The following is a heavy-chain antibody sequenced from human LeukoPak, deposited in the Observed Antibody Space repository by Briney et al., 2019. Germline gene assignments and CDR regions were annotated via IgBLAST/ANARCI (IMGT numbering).Heavy chain of an antibody. J-gene: IGHJ4*02. CDR2: ISGSGGST. Sequence: GGSLRLSCAASGFTFSSYAMSWVRQAPGKGLEWVSAISGSGGSTYYADSVKGRFTISRDNSKNTLYLQMNSLRAEDTAVYYCAKDIRPHSSSWTFDYWGQGTLVTVSS. CDR3: AKDIRPHSSSWTFDY. V-gene: IGHV3-23*01. D-gene: IGHD6-13*01. CDR1: GFTFSSYA.